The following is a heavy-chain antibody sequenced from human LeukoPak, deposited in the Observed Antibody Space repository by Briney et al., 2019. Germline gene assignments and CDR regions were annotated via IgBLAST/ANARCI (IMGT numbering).Heavy chain of an antibody. V-gene: IGHV3-23*01. CDR3: GRDPNGDYVGAFEF. CDR1: EFTFASYA. CDR2: IGGSGTNT. J-gene: IGHJ3*01. Sequence: GGPRRVSCVASEFTFASYAMTWVRLTPGKGLEWVSSIGGSGTNTNYADSVRGRFTISRDNSKNTLYLQMNSLRAEDTAVYYCGRDPNGDYVGAFEFWGQGTLVTVSS. D-gene: IGHD4-17*01.